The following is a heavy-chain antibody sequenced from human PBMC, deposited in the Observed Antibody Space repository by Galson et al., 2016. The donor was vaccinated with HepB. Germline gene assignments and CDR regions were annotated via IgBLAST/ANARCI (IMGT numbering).Heavy chain of an antibody. V-gene: IGHV3-30*04. Sequence: SLRLSCAASRFIFSDYAMFRVRQAPGKGLEWLAFISYDGKTFHYADSVKGRFTISRDNSNNTMFLEMTSLTIEETAVYYCAREQTTVTTNVGMGVWGQGTTVTVSS. CDR1: RFIFSDYA. D-gene: IGHD4-11*01. CDR3: AREQTTVTTNVGMGV. CDR2: ISYDGKTF. J-gene: IGHJ6*02.